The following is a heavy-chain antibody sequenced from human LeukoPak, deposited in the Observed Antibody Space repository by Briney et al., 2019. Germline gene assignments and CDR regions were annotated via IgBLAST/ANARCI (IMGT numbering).Heavy chain of an antibody. CDR1: GFAFSSYT. V-gene: IGHV3-21*01. Sequence: TGGSLRLSCAGSGFAFSSYTMSWVRQAPGKGLEWVSSITGSSSYIYYADSVKGRFTISRDNAKNSLYLQMNSLRAEDTAVYYCARDRNTDFWSGYYTNYFDYWGQGTLVTVSS. J-gene: IGHJ4*02. CDR2: ITGSSSYI. CDR3: ARDRNTDFWSGYYTNYFDY. D-gene: IGHD3-3*01.